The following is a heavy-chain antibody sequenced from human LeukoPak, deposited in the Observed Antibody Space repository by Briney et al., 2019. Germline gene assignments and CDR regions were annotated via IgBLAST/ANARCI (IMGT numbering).Heavy chain of an antibody. J-gene: IGHJ4*02. D-gene: IGHD3-16*01. Sequence: GGSLRLSCAASGFTLINYWMHWVRQAPGKGLVWVSRINGDDSIVNYADPVKGRFTISRDNAKNTLYLQMNSLRDEDTAVYYCARETSHDYVWGTFRHYWGQGTLVTVSS. CDR3: ARETSHDYVWGTFRHY. V-gene: IGHV3-74*01. CDR1: GFTLINYW. CDR2: INGDDSIV.